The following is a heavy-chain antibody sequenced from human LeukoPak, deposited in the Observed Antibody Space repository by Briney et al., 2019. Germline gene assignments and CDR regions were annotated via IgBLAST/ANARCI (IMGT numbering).Heavy chain of an antibody. CDR3: IRPRGGDYDGSLLAY. V-gene: IGHV3-49*03. D-gene: IGHD3-22*01. Sequence: GGSLRLSCRASGFTFGDYAMNWFRQAPGKGLEWVGFIRSKAYGATTEYAASVKGRFTISRDDSKSIAYLQMNSLKTEDTAAYYCIRPRGGDYDGSLLAYWGQGTLATVSS. CDR2: IRSKAYGATT. J-gene: IGHJ4*02. CDR1: GFTFGDYA.